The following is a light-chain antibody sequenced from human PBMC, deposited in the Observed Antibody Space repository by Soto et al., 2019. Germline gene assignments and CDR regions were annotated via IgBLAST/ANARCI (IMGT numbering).Light chain of an antibody. CDR3: QQYNSYTWT. CDR2: GAS. V-gene: IGKV3-15*01. CDR1: QSVSID. Sequence: EIVMTQSPATLSVSPGERATLSCRASQSVSIDLAWYQQTPGQAPGLLIYGASTRATGIPVRFSGSASGTEFTLTISSLQPDDFATYYCQQYNSYTWTFGQGTKVDIK. J-gene: IGKJ1*01.